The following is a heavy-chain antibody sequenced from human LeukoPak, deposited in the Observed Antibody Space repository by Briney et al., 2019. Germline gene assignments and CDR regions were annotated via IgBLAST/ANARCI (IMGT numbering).Heavy chain of an antibody. CDR3: AKGSKEVLFTRDHYMDV. CDR1: GFTFSSYA. J-gene: IGHJ6*03. Sequence: QPGGSLRLSCAASGFTFSSYAMHWVRQAPGKGLEWVAVISYDGSNKYYADSVKGRFTISRDNSKNTLYLQMNSLRAEDTAVYYCAKGSKEVLFTRDHYMDVWGKGTTVTISS. CDR2: ISYDGSNK. V-gene: IGHV3-30*04. D-gene: IGHD3-3*01.